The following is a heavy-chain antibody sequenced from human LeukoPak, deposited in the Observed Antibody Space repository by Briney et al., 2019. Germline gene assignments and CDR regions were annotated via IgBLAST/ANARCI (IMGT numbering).Heavy chain of an antibody. V-gene: IGHV3-7*01. D-gene: IGHD6-25*01. J-gene: IGHJ4*02. CDR3: ASSSGGRFDY. CDR2: IKQDGSEK. Sequence: PGGSVRLSCAASGFTFSSYWMSWVRQAPGKGLEWVANIKQDGSEKYYVDSVKGRFTISRDSAKNSLYLQMNSLRAEDTAAYYCASSSGGRFDYWGQGTLVTVSS. CDR1: GFTFSSYW.